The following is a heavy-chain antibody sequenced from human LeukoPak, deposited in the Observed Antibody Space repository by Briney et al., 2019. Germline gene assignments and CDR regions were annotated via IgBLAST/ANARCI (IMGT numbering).Heavy chain of an antibody. J-gene: IGHJ6*03. V-gene: IGHV4-34*01. D-gene: IGHD4-17*01. CDR3: ARETTRDRFMDV. CDR2: INHSGST. CDR1: GVSFSGYY. Sequence: SETLSLTCAVYGVSFSGYYWSWIRQPPGKGLEWIGEINHSGSTNYNPSLKSRVTISVDTSKNQFSLKLSSVTAADTAVYYCARETTRDRFMDVWGKGTTVTVSS.